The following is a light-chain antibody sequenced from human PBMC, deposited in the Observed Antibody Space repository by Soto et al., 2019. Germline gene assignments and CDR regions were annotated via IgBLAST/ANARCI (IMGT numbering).Light chain of an antibody. J-gene: IGLJ2*01. Sequence: QSVLTQPASVSGSPGQSITISCTGTSSDVGGYKYVSWYQKHPGKAPKLIIYDVSNRPSGVSNRFSGSKSGNTASLTISGLQAEDEADYYCNSYTSSTTLVFGGGTKVTVL. V-gene: IGLV2-14*01. CDR3: NSYTSSTTLV. CDR2: DVS. CDR1: SSDVGGYKY.